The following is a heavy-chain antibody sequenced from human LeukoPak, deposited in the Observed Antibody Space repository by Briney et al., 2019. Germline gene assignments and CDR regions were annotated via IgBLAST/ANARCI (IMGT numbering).Heavy chain of an antibody. J-gene: IGHJ3*02. CDR1: GFTFSSYG. V-gene: IGHV3-33*01. Sequence: PGRSLRLSCAASGFTFSSYGMHWVRQAPGKGLEWVAVIWYDGSNKYYADSVKGRFTISRDNSKNSLYLQMNSLRVEDTAVYHCARGPTDFDASDIWGHGTLVTVSS. CDR3: ARGPTDFDASDI. CDR2: IWYDGSNK.